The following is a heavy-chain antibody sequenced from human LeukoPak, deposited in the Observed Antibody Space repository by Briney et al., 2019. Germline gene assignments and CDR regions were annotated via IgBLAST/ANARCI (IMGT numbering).Heavy chain of an antibody. V-gene: IGHV4-59*01. CDR2: VFDSGGT. CDR3: ARGYSSSCNYFDY. J-gene: IGHJ4*02. CDR1: GGSISNYW. Sequence: PSETLSLTCTVSGGSISNYWWSWIRQPPGKGLEWIGYVFDSGGTNYNPSLKGRVTISVDTSKKQFSLKLSSVTAADTAVYYCARGYSSSCNYFDYWGQGTLVT. D-gene: IGHD6-13*01.